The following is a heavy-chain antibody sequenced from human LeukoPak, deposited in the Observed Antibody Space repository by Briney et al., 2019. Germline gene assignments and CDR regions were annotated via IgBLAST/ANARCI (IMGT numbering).Heavy chain of an antibody. Sequence: ASVKVSCKASGYTFTSYFIHWVRLAPGQGLEWMGIINPSSGFTSYAQQFQGRITMTRDTSTTTVYMQLSSLRSEDTAFYYCARGDYYDSLGSLGYFWGHGTLVTVSS. V-gene: IGHV1-46*01. D-gene: IGHD3-22*01. CDR2: INPSSGFT. CDR1: GYTFTSYF. J-gene: IGHJ4*01. CDR3: ARGDYYDSLGSLGYF.